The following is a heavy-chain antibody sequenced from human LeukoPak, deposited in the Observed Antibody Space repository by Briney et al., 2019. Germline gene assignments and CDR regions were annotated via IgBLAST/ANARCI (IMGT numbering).Heavy chain of an antibody. CDR3: TTDQRGVVVPAAPPGNWFDP. V-gene: IGHV3-15*01. Sequence: PGGSLRLSCAASGFTFSNAWMSWVRQAPVKGLEWVGRIKSKTDGGTADYAAPVKGRFTISRDDSKNTLYLQMNSLKTEDTAVYYCTTDQRGVVVPAAPPGNWFDPWGQGTLVTVSS. CDR2: IKSKTDGGTA. CDR1: GFTFSNAW. D-gene: IGHD2-2*01. J-gene: IGHJ5*02.